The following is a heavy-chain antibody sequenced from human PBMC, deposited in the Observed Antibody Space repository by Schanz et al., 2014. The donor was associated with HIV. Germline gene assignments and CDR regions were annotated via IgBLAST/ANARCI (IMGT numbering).Heavy chain of an antibody. CDR2: ISGSDGDT. J-gene: IGHJ4*02. D-gene: IGHD1-26*01. V-gene: IGHV3-11*05. CDR1: GFTFSDYY. CDR3: AKAKGSYSATTFYFDF. Sequence: QVHLVESGGGLVKPGGSLRLSCTASGFTFSDYYMTWIRQPPGKGLDWVSTISGSDGDTYYADSVKGRFTISRDNSKNTLSLHMNSLRVEDTAVYYCAKAKGSYSATTFYFDFWGQGTLVTVSS.